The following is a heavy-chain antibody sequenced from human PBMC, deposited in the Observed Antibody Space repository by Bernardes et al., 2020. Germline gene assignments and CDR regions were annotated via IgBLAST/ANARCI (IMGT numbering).Heavy chain of an antibody. V-gene: IGHV4-39*01. CDR1: GGSISSSSYY. CDR3: ARRVFYGDYALPFDY. J-gene: IGHJ4*02. CDR2: IYYSGST. Sequence: SETLSLTCTVSGGSISSSSYYWGWIRQPKGKGLEWIGSIYYSGSTYYNPSLKSRVTISVDTSKNQFSLKLSSVTAADTAVYYCARRVFYGDYALPFDYWGQGTLVTGSS. D-gene: IGHD4-17*01.